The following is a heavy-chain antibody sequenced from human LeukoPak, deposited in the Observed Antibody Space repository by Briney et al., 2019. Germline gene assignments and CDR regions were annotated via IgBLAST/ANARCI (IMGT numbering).Heavy chain of an antibody. CDR2: IYTDGTT. Sequence: PGGSLRLSCAASGFTFRDSAMSWVRQAPGKELEWVSIIYTDGTTYYADSVKGRFTISRDSSENTLSLQMNRLRAEDTAVYYCARGGGVVSRGFSKYYFDSWGQGTLVTVSS. D-gene: IGHD3-22*01. J-gene: IGHJ4*02. V-gene: IGHV3-53*01. CDR3: ARGGGVVSRGFSKYYFDS. CDR1: GFTFRDSA.